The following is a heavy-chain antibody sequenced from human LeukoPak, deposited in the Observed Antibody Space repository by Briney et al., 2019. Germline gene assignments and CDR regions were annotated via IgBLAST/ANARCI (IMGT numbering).Heavy chain of an antibody. V-gene: IGHV3-7*03. D-gene: IGHD5/OR15-5a*01. Sequence: SGGSLRLSCVASGFTFGKYWMSWVRQAPGKGLEWVANIKLDGSEKNYVDSVKGRFTISRDNTKNSLYLQMNSLGVEDTAVFYCARSRSTPGYFDYWGQGTLVTVSS. CDR1: GFTFGKYW. CDR3: ARSRSTPGYFDY. CDR2: IKLDGSEK. J-gene: IGHJ4*02.